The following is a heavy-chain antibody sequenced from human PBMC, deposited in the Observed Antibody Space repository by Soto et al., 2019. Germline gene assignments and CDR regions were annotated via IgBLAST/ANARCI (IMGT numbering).Heavy chain of an antibody. CDR2: IYYSGST. CDR3: ARQGGGGSDGHDAFDI. V-gene: IGHV4-39*01. D-gene: IGHD1-26*01. CDR1: GGSISSSSYY. Sequence: PSETLSLTCTVSGGSISSSSYYWGWIRQPPGKGLEWIGSIYYSGSTYYNPSLKSRVTISVDTSKNQFSLKLSSVTAADTAVYYCARQGGGGSDGHDAFDIWGQGTMVTVS. J-gene: IGHJ3*02.